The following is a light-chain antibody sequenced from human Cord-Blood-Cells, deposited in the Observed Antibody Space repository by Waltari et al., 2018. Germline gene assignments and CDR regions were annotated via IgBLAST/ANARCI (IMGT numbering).Light chain of an antibody. J-gene: IGLJ1*01. V-gene: IGLV2-23*02. CDR2: EVS. CDR3: CSYAGSSTYV. Sequence: QSALTQPASVSGSPGQSITIPCTGTSSDVGSYHLVSWYQQHPGKAPNLMSYEVSKRPSGVSNRFSGSKSGNTASLTISGRQAEDDADYYCCSYAGSSTYVFGTGTKVTVL. CDR1: SSDVGSYHL.